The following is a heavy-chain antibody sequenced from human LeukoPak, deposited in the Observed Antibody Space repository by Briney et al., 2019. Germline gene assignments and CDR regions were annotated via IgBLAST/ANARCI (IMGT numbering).Heavy chain of an antibody. D-gene: IGHD3-22*01. CDR2: ISAYNGNT. CDR1: GYTFTSYG. J-gene: IGHJ4*02. Sequence: ASVKVSCKASGYTFTSYGISWVRQAPGQGLEWMGWISAYNGNTNYAQKLQGRVTMTTDTSTSTAYMGLRSLRSDDTAVYYCARDLYYYDSSGYYYFWGQGTLVTVSS. V-gene: IGHV1-18*01. CDR3: ARDLYYYDSSGYYYF.